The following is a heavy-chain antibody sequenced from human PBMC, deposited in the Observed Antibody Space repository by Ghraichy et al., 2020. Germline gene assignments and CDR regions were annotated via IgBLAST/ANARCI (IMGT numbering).Heavy chain of an antibody. CDR3: ARRRYPPTTVARRDAFDI. CDR1: GYTFTSYD. J-gene: IGHJ3*02. D-gene: IGHD4-23*01. CDR2: MNPNSGNT. V-gene: IGHV1-8*01. Sequence: ASVKVSCKASGYTFTSYDINWVRQATGQGLEWMGWMNPNSGNTGYAQKFQGRVTMTRNTSISTAYMELSSLRSEDTAVYYCARRRYPPTTVARRDAFDIWGQGTMVTVSS.